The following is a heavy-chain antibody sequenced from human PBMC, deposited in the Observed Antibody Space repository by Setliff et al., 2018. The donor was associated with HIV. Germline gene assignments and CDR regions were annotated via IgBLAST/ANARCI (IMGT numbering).Heavy chain of an antibody. CDR1: GFTFSSYG. CDR3: AKDWSSGYFLFDY. D-gene: IGHD3-22*01. CDR2: IRYDGSNK. V-gene: IGHV3-30*02. Sequence: GALRLSCAASGFTFSSYGMHWVRQAPGKGLEWVAFIRYDGSNKYYADSVKGRFTISRDNSKNALYLQMNSLRAEDTAVYYCAKDWSSGYFLFDYWGQGTLVTVSS. J-gene: IGHJ4*02.